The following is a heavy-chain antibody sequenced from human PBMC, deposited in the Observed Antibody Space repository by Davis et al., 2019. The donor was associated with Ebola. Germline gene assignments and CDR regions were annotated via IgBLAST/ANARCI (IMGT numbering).Heavy chain of an antibody. V-gene: IGHV4-38-2*01. J-gene: IGHJ4*02. CDR3: ARGGSTSPFDY. Sequence: PSETLSLTCAVSGYSISNGYYWAWIRQPPGKGLEWIGSIYHSGSTYYSPSLKSRVTVSIDMSKNQFSLMLTSVTAADTAVYFCARGGSTSPFDYWGQGTLVTVSS. CDR2: IYHSGST. D-gene: IGHD2-2*01. CDR1: GYSISNGYY.